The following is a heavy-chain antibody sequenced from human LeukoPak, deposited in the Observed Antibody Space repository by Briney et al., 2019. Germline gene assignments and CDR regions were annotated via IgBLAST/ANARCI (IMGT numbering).Heavy chain of an antibody. V-gene: IGHV4-30-2*01. Sequence: SQTLSLTCAVSGGSISIGGYSWSWIRQPPGKGLEWIGYIYHSGSTYYNPSLKSRVTISVDRSKNRFSLKLSSVTAADTAVYYCARVLRDYQAYYFDYWGQGTLVTVSS. CDR1: GGSISIGGYS. CDR2: IYHSGST. D-gene: IGHD2-2*01. CDR3: ARVLRDYQAYYFDY. J-gene: IGHJ4*02.